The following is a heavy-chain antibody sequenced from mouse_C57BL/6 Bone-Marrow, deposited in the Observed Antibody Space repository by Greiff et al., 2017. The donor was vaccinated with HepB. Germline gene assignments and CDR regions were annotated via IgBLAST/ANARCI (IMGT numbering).Heavy chain of an antibody. CDR1: GFSLTSYA. D-gene: IGHD3-2*02. J-gene: IGHJ4*01. CDR3: ARQLMLREDYAMDY. Sequence: QVQLKQSGPGLVAPSQSLSITCTVSGFSLTSYAISWVRQPPGKGLEWLGVIWTGGGTNYNSALKSRLSISKDNSKSQVFLKMNSLQTDDTARYYCARQLMLREDYAMDYWGQGTSVTVSS. V-gene: IGHV2-9-1*01. CDR2: IWTGGGT.